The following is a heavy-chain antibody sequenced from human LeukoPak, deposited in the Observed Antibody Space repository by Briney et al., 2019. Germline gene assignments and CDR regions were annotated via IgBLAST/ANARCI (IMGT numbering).Heavy chain of an antibody. J-gene: IGHJ4*02. D-gene: IGHD6-13*01. CDR1: GFIYSNYG. V-gene: IGHV3-7*01. CDR3: VKVSVAAPGSDY. Sequence: GGSLRPSCAASGFIYSNYGMTWVRQAQGKGLEWVANINQDGSEKYYVDSVKGRFTISRDNAKNSLYLQMNSLRAEDTALYYCVKVSVAAPGSDYWGQGTLVTVSS. CDR2: INQDGSEK.